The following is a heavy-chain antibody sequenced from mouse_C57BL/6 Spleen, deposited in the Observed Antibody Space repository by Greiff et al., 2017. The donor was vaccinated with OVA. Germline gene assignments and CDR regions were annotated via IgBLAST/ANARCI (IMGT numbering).Heavy chain of an antibody. CDR1: GYTFTSYW. V-gene: IGHV1-69*01. J-gene: IGHJ4*01. CDR3: AREGIYYGNSFAMDY. Sequence: QVQLQQPGAELVMPGASVKLSCKASGYTFTSYWMHWVKQRPGQGLEWIGEIDPSDSYTNYNQKFKGKSTLTVDKSSSTAYMQLSSLTSEDSAVYYCAREGIYYGNSFAMDYWGQGTSVTVSS. D-gene: IGHD2-1*01. CDR2: IDPSDSYT.